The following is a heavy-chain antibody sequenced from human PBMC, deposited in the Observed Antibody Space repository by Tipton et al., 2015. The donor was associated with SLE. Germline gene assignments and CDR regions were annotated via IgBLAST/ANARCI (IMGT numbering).Heavy chain of an antibody. CDR1: GFRFGSHW. D-gene: IGHD6-19*01. V-gene: IGHV4-34*01. J-gene: IGHJ6*02. CDR3: ARGKGNSSGWGHYYFYGMDV. CDR2: INHGGST. Sequence: LRLSCAASGFRFGSHWLHWIRQTPGKGLEWIGEINHGGSTNYNPSLKTRVTMSVDTSKKQFSLKLGSVTAADTAVYYCARGKGNSSGWGHYYFYGMDVWGQGTTVTVSS.